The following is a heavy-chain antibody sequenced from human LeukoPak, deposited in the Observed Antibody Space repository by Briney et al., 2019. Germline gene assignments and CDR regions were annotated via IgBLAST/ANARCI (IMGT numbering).Heavy chain of an antibody. CDR3: AAQRGTTQSYYYMDV. V-gene: IGHV1-8*03. Sequence: ASVKVSCKASGYTFTSYDINWVRQATGQGLEWMGWMNPNSGNTGYAQKLQGRVTITRNTSISTAYMELSSLRSEDTAVYYCAAQRGTTQSYYYMDVWGKGTTVTVSS. CDR2: MNPNSGNT. CDR1: GYTFTSYD. J-gene: IGHJ6*03. D-gene: IGHD1-7*01.